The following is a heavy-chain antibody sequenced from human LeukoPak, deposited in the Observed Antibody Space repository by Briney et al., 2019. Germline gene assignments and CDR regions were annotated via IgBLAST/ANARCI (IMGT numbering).Heavy chain of an antibody. CDR1: GGSISSGGYP. V-gene: IGHV4-30-2*01. J-gene: IGHJ6*02. CDR3: ARHQHSGRKHYYGMDV. Sequence: SETLSLTCAVSGGSISSGGYPWSWIRQPPGKDLEWIGYIFHSGTTYYNPSLKSRVTISVDRSKNYFSLKLSSVTAADTAVYYCARHQHSGRKHYYGMDVWGQGTTVTVSS. CDR2: IFHSGTT. D-gene: IGHD1-26*01.